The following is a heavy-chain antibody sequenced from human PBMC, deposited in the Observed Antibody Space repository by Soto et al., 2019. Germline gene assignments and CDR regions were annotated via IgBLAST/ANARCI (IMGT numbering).Heavy chain of an antibody. CDR3: ARGRSWIQLWLLDY. D-gene: IGHD5-18*01. V-gene: IGHV3-30-3*01. CDR2: ISYDGSNK. Sequence: GGSLRLSCAASGFTFSSYAMHWVRQAPGKGLEWVAVISYDGSNKYYADSVKGRFTISRDNSKNTLYLQMNSLRAEDTAVYYCARGRSWIQLWLLDYWGQGTLVTVSS. J-gene: IGHJ4*02. CDR1: GFTFSSYA.